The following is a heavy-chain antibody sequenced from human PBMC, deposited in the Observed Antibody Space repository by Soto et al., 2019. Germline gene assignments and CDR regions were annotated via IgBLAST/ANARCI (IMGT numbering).Heavy chain of an antibody. CDR1: GYTFTGYY. CDR2: MKPSRGLT. J-gene: IGHJ4*02. V-gene: IGHV1-2*02. CDR3: TRASIVAGGSRKSLTNTC. Sequence: SVRVSCKAFGYTFTGYYLHCGRQAPVQRIEWMRYMKPSRGLTDYAQKAQRMVTMTRETSITTAYMELSTLCSEYTATSYSTRASIVAGGSRKSLTNTCWGQGTMVTVSS. D-gene: IGHD6-19*01.